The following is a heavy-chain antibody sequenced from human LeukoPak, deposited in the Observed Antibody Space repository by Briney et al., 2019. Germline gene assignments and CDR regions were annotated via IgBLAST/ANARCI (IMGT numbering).Heavy chain of an antibody. Sequence: GGSLRLSCAASGFTFSNYWMHWVRQAPGKGLVWVSRINSDGINTSYADSVKGRFTISRDDAKNTLNLQMNSLRAGDTAVYYCARDGDDSSGYYWDWGQGTLVTVSS. V-gene: IGHV3-74*01. J-gene: IGHJ4*02. CDR1: GFTFSNYW. CDR2: INSDGINT. CDR3: ARDGDDSSGYYWD. D-gene: IGHD3-22*01.